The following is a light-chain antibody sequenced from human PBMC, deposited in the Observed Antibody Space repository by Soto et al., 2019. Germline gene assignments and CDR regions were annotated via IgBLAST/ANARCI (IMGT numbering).Light chain of an antibody. CDR1: QSVSSN. CDR2: GAS. V-gene: IGKV3-15*01. J-gene: IGKJ4*01. CDR3: QQYNNWHPLT. Sequence: EIVMTQSPATLSVSPGERATISCRASQSVSSNLAWYQQKPGQAPRLLIYGASTRATGIPARFSGSGSGTEFTLTISSLQSEDFAVSYCQQYNNWHPLTFGGGTKVEIK.